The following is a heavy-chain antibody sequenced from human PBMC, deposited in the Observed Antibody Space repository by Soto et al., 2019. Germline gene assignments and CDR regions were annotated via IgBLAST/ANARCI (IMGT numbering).Heavy chain of an antibody. CDR3: AREAIVVVPAATYYYGMDV. D-gene: IGHD2-2*01. V-gene: IGHV3-48*02. CDR1: GFTFSSYS. CDR2: ISSSSSTI. J-gene: IGHJ6*02. Sequence: VGSLRLSCAASGFTFSSYSMNWVRQAPVKGLEWVSYISSSSSTIYYADSVKGRFTISRDNAKNSLYLQMNSLRDEDTAVYYCAREAIVVVPAATYYYGMDVWGQGTTVTVSS.